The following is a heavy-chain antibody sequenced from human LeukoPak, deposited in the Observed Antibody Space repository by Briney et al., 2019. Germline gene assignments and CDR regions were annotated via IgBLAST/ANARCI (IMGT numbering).Heavy chain of an antibody. CDR2: ISYDGSNK. J-gene: IGHJ4*02. V-gene: IGHV3-30*18. CDR3: AKDWGEQWLVLGDPFPDY. Sequence: PGGSLRLSCAASGFTFSSYGMHWVRQAPGKGLEWVAVISYDGSNKYYADSVKGRFTISRDNSKNTLYLQMNSLRAEDTAVYYCAKDWGEQWLVLGDPFPDYWGQGTLVTVSS. D-gene: IGHD6-19*01. CDR1: GFTFSSYG.